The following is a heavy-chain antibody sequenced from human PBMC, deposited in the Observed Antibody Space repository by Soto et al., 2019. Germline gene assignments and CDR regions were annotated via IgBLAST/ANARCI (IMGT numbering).Heavy chain of an antibody. J-gene: IGHJ6*02. D-gene: IGHD3-16*01. V-gene: IGHV5-10-1*01. CDR1: GYIFTSYW. Sequence: EVQLVQSGAEVKKPGESLRISCKGSGYIFTSYWISWVRQMPGKGLEWMGRIDPIDSYTNYSPSFQGHVTISADKSISTAYLQWSSLKASDTAMYYCARRAHMSRRGETFSYYYYGMDVWGQGTTVTVSS. CDR3: ARRAHMSRRGETFSYYYYGMDV. CDR2: IDPIDSYT.